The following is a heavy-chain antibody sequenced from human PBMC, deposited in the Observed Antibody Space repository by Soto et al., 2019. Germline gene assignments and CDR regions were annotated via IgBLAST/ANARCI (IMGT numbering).Heavy chain of an antibody. Sequence: SETLSLTCSVCGGSFSSDSFIWSWVRQFPGKGLEWIGYINYSGTTYYNPSLRSRITMSVDTSKNQFSLNLSSVTAADTAVYYCARDHKWDGMDVWGQGTTVTVSS. V-gene: IGHV4-31*03. CDR2: INYSGTT. J-gene: IGHJ6*02. CDR3: ARDHKWDGMDV. CDR1: GGSFSSDSFI. D-gene: IGHD1-26*01.